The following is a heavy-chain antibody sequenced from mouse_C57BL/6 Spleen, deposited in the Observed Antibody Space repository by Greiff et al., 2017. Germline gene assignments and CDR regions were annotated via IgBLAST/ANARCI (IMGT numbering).Heavy chain of an antibody. CDR3: AIETAQATAWCAY. D-gene: IGHD3-2*02. Sequence: VKLKQPGAELVKPGASVKVSCKASGYTFTSYWMHWVKQRPGQGLEWIGRIHPSDSDTNYNQKFKGKATLTVDKSSSTAYMQLSSLTSEDSAVYYCAIETAQATAWCAYWGQGTLVTVSA. V-gene: IGHV1-74*01. J-gene: IGHJ3*01. CDR1: GYTFTSYW. CDR2: IHPSDSDT.